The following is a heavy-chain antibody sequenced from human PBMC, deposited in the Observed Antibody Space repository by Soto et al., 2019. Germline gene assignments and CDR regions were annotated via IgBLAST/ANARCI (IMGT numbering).Heavy chain of an antibody. CDR2: ISWNGAAS. V-gene: IGHV3-9*01. CDR3: ANLPLYGSGFDC. Sequence: EVQLVESGGGLVQPGGSLRLSCAASGFTFDDYAIHWVRQAPGKGLEWVSGISWNGAASGYVDSVKGRFSISRDNTKNTLYLQMNSLRSEDTAMYYCANLPLYGSGFDCWGQGPLVTFSS. J-gene: IGHJ4*02. CDR1: GFTFDDYA. D-gene: IGHD3-10*01.